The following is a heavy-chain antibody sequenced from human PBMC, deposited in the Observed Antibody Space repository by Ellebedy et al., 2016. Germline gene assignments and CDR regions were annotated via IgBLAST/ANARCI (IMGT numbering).Heavy chain of an antibody. J-gene: IGHJ4*02. D-gene: IGHD6-13*01. Sequence: SLKISXAASGFTFDDYAMHWVRQAPGKGLEWVSGISWNSGSIGYADSVKGRFTISRDNAKNSLYLQMNSLRAEDTAAYYCARVAGSSWYVWGQGTLVTVSS. CDR3: ARVAGSSWYV. V-gene: IGHV3-9*01. CDR2: ISWNSGSI. CDR1: GFTFDDYA.